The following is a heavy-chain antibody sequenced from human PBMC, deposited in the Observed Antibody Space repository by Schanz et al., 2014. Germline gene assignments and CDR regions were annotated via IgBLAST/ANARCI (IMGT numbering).Heavy chain of an antibody. CDR1: GGSFSSNY. J-gene: IGHJ3*02. CDR3: ARDRGHGDLPGDI. Sequence: QVQLQESGPGLVKPSETLSLTCAVYGGSFSSNYWSWIRQPPGKGLEWIGEINQSGTTNYNPSLKSRVTISVDTSKNQFSLNLSSATAADTAVYYCARDRGHGDLPGDIWGQGTMVTVSS. CDR2: INQSGTT. D-gene: IGHD4-17*01. V-gene: IGHV4-34*09.